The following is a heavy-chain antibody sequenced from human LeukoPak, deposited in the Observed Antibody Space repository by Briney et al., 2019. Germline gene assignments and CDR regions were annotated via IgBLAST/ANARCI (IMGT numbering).Heavy chain of an antibody. D-gene: IGHD6-19*01. J-gene: IGHJ3*02. Sequence: PGGSLRLSCAASGFTFTNYWMHWVRQAPGKGLMWVSRVNSDGGDTIYADSVKGRFTVSRDNTKNSVYLQMSSLRADDTGVYYCARGGLDHAYDIWGQGTMVTVSS. CDR3: ARGGLDHAYDI. V-gene: IGHV3-74*01. CDR2: VNSDGGDT. CDR1: GFTFTNYW.